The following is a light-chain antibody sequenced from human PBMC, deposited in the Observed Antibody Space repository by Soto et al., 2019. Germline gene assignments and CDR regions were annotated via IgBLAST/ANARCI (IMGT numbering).Light chain of an antibody. Sequence: DIVMTQSPATLSESLCCRVTFSCMSSQSVSSTYLAWYQQKPGQAPRLLIYGASSRATGIPDRFSGSASGTDFTLTISRLEPEDFAVYYCQQYYTSPLTFGGGTKVDIK. CDR2: GAS. CDR1: QSVSSTY. CDR3: QQYYTSPLT. J-gene: IGKJ4*01. V-gene: IGKV3-20*01.